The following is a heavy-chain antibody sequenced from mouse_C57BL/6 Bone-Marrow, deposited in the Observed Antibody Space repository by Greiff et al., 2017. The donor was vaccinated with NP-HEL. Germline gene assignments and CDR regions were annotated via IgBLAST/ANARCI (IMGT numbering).Heavy chain of an antibody. CDR3: ARRGAYYSNSFAY. Sequence: VQLQQSGAELVKPGASVKISCKASGYAFSSYWMNWVKQRPGKGLEWFGQIYPGDGDTTYNGKFKGKATLTADKSSSTAYMQLSSLTSEDSAVYFCARRGAYYSNSFAYWGQGTLVTVSA. CDR2: IYPGDGDT. D-gene: IGHD2-5*01. V-gene: IGHV1-80*01. CDR1: GYAFSSYW. J-gene: IGHJ3*01.